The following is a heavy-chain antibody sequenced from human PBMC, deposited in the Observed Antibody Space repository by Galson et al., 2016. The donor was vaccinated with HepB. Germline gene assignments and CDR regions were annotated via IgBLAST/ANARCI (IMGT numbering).Heavy chain of an antibody. CDR2: IDGSNGDT. V-gene: IGHV3-23*01. J-gene: IGHJ4*02. CDR3: AKMNYRDPEGEG. Sequence: SLRLSCAATGFTFSSYPLSWVRQTPGKGLEWVSAIDGSNGDTYYADSVKGRFTVSRDNSKNTLYLQMNYLRVEDMAVYYCAKMNYRDPEGEGWGQGTLVTVSS. D-gene: IGHD1-7*01. CDR1: GFTFSSYP.